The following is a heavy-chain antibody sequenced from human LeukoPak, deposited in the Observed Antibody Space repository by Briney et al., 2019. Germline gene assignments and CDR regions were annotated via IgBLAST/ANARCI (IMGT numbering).Heavy chain of an antibody. CDR3: ARVGVVVAATGNLWFDP. CDR1: GFTFSSYE. CDR2: ISSSGTTI. V-gene: IGHV3-48*03. D-gene: IGHD2-15*01. J-gene: IGHJ5*02. Sequence: GGSLRLSCAASGFTFSSYEMNWVRQAPGAGLEGVSYISSSGTTIYYADSVKGRFTISRDNAKYSLYLQMNSLRAEDTAVDYCARVGVVVAATGNLWFDPWGQGTLVTVSS.